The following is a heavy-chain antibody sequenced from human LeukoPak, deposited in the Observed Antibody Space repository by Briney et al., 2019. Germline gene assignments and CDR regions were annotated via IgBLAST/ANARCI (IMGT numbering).Heavy chain of an antibody. D-gene: IGHD3-22*01. CDR3: ARSYYYDYRQIDY. J-gene: IGHJ4*02. CDR2: IYYSGST. Sequence: SETLSLTCTVSGDSISTSSYYWGWIRQPPGKGLEWLGSIYYSGSTCYNPSLKSRVTISVDTSKNQFSLNLYSVTAADTAVFYCARSYYYDYRQIDYWGQGTLVTVSS. V-gene: IGHV4-39*01. CDR1: GDSISTSSYY.